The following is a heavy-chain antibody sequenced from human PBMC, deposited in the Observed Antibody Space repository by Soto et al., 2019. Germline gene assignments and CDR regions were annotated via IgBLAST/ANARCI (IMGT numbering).Heavy chain of an antibody. CDR2: ITSKSTTI. CDR3: AREVVVVPGDHSTFYHGMDV. J-gene: IGHJ6*02. CDR1: GFTFTSYS. D-gene: IGHD2-2*01. V-gene: IGHV3-48*01. Sequence: QPGGSLRLSCAASGFTFTSYSMNWVRQAPGQGLEWVSYITSKSTTIKYADSVKGRFTVSRDNAKNSLYLQLSSLRSGDTAVYYCAREVVVVPGDHSTFYHGMDVWGQGTTVTVSS.